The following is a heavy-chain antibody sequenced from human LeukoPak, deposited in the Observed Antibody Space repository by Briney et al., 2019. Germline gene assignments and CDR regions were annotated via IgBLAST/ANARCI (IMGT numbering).Heavy chain of an antibody. CDR2: IFSNDEK. CDR1: GFSLSNARMG. D-gene: IGHD4-11*01. CDR3: ARTTDDYSRYYYYYYMDV. Sequence: SGPVLVKPTETLTLTCTVSGFSLSNARMGVSWIRQPPGKALEWLAHIFSNDEKSYSTSLKSRLTISKDTSKSQVVLIMTNMDPVDTATYYCARTTDDYSRYYYYYYMDVWGKGTTVTVSS. V-gene: IGHV2-26*01. J-gene: IGHJ6*03.